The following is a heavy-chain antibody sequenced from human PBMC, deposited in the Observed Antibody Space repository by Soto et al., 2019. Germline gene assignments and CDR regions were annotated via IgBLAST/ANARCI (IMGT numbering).Heavy chain of an antibody. J-gene: IGHJ5*02. Sequence: GASVKVSCKASGYTFTSYDISWVRQAPGQGLEWMGRIIPILGIANYAQKFQGRVTITADKSTSTAYMELSSLRSEDTAVYYCARTLSPYSGSYYGGDWFDPWGQGTLVTVSS. CDR1: GYTFTSYD. V-gene: IGHV1-69*04. CDR2: IIPILGIA. D-gene: IGHD1-26*01. CDR3: ARTLSPYSGSYYGGDWFDP.